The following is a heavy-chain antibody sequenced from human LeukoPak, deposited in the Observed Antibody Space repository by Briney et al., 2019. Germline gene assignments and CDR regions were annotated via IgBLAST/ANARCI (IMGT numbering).Heavy chain of an antibody. CDR2: VYMGGTT. CDR3: ARGLLRDGYTYSYSFDY. D-gene: IGHD5-18*01. V-gene: IGHV3-66*01. J-gene: IGHJ4*02. CDR1: GFTVSTNY. Sequence: PGGSLRLSCAASGFTVSTNYMNWVRQAPGKGLEWVSVVYMGGTTCYADSVKGRFTISRDITKNTIYLQMNNLRAEDTAVYYCARGLLRDGYTYSYSFDYWGQGTLVTVSS.